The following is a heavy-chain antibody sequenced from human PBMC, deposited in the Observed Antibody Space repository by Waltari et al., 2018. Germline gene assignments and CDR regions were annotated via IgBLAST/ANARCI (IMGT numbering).Heavy chain of an antibody. J-gene: IGHJ4*02. D-gene: IGHD3-9*01. CDR2: IWSSCAT. Sequence: EVQLLESGGGLVQPGGSLRLSCVASGFPFIFYPRGWVRQAPGKGLDWVSVIWSSCATFYANSVKGRFTISRDNSKNILYLEMDSLSPEDTALYYCAKEPLTLGHGFDSWGQGTLVTVSS. V-gene: IGHV3-23*01. CDR3: AKEPLTLGHGFDS. CDR1: GFPFIFYP.